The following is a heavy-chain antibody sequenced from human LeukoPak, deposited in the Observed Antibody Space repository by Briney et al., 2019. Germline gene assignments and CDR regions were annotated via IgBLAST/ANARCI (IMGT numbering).Heavy chain of an antibody. V-gene: IGHV1-69*13. J-gene: IGHJ6*02. CDR2: IIPIFGTA. CDR1: GYTFTSYY. Sequence: SVKVSCKASGYTFTSYYMHWVRQAPGQGLEWMGGIIPIFGTANYAQKFQGRVTITADESTSTAYMELSSLRSEDTAVYYCASLPGQWLERYYYYGMDVWGQGTTVTVSS. D-gene: IGHD6-19*01. CDR3: ASLPGQWLERYYYYGMDV.